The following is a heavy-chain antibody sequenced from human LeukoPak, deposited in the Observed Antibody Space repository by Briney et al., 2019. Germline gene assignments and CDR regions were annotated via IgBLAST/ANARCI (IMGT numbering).Heavy chain of an antibody. Sequence: GASVKVSCKASGYTFISYVTHWVRQAPGQRLEWMGWINAGNGNTKYSQKFQGRVTITRDTSATTAYMDLRSLRSEDTAVYFCVRHERDFDYWGQGTLVTVSS. CDR2: INAGNGNT. CDR3: VRHERDFDY. D-gene: IGHD1-1*01. V-gene: IGHV1-3*01. J-gene: IGHJ4*02. CDR1: GYTFISYV.